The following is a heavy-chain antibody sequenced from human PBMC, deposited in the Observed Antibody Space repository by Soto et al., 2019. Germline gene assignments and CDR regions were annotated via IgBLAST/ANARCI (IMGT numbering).Heavy chain of an antibody. CDR2: IYYSGNT. J-gene: IGHJ2*01. CDR3: ASTDYGGTYWYFDL. Sequence: QVQLQESGPGLVKPSETLSLTCTVSGGSISSYYWSWIRQPPGKGLEWIGYIYYSGNTNYNPSLKSRVTISVDTSKNQFSLKLSSVTAADTAVYYCASTDYGGTYWYFDLWGRGTLVTVSS. D-gene: IGHD4-17*01. CDR1: GGSISSYY. V-gene: IGHV4-59*01.